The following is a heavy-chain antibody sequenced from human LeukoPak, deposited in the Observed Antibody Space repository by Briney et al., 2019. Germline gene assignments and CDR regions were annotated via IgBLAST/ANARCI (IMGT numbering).Heavy chain of an antibody. CDR2: ISYDGSNK. D-gene: IGHD3-22*01. Sequence: GGSLRLSCAASGFTFSSYGMHWVRQAPGKGLEWVAVISYDGSNKYYADSVKGRFTISRDNSRNTLYLQMNSLRAEDTAVYYCAKDLAFDSSGYPDYWGQGTLVTVSS. CDR3: AKDLAFDSSGYPDY. CDR1: GFTFSSYG. V-gene: IGHV3-30*18. J-gene: IGHJ4*02.